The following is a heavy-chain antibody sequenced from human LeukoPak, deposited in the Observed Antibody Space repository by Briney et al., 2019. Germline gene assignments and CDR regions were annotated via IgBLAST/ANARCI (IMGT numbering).Heavy chain of an antibody. J-gene: IGHJ4*02. CDR1: GFTFSNAW. Sequence: GGSLRLSCAASGFTFSNAWMSWVRQAPGKGLEWVGRIKSKTDGGTTDYAAPVKGRFTISRDNSKNSLYLQMNSLRAEDTAVYYCARDKWLTTTHYFDYWGQGTLVTVSS. D-gene: IGHD4-11*01. V-gene: IGHV3-15*01. CDR3: ARDKWLTTTHYFDY. CDR2: IKSKTDGGTT.